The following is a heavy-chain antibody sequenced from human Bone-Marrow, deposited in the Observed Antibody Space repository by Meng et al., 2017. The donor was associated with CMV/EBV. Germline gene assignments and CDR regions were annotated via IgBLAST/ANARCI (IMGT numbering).Heavy chain of an antibody. V-gene: IGHV3-23*01. CDR3: AKDLYTYCSGGSCYPGAFDI. CDR2: ITGSGGST. CDR1: GFTFTSYA. J-gene: IGHJ3*02. D-gene: IGHD2-15*01. Sequence: GGSLRLSCAASGFTFTSYAMQWVRQAPGKGLEWVSAITGSGGSTYYADSVKGRFTISRDNSKNTLYLQMNSLRAEDTALYYCAKDLYTYCSGGSCYPGAFDIWGQGTMVTVSS.